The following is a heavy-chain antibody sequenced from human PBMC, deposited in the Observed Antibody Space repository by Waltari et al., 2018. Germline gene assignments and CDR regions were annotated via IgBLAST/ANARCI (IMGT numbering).Heavy chain of an antibody. J-gene: IGHJ1*01. V-gene: IGHV3-23*04. CDR1: GITFSIYR. CDR3: ARSVWDGTSVEYFHH. Sequence: EVQLVESGGDLVQPGGALGLSCSASGITFSIYRMNWVRQAPGKGLEWVSSIIGSGESTYYADSVKGRFTISRDNSKNTLYLQMNSLRADDTALYYCARSVWDGTSVEYFHHWGQGTLITVSS. D-gene: IGHD6-13*01. CDR2: IIGSGEST.